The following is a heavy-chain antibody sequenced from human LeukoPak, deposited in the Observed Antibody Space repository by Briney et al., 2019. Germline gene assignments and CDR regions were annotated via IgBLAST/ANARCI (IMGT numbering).Heavy chain of an antibody. CDR1: GGTFSSYA. CDR3: ARDVRVATSGDWFDP. CDR2: VIPVFGTP. Sequence: SVKVSCKASGGTFSSYAINWVRQAPGPGLEWMGGVIPVFGTPNYAPRFQGRLTITTDESARSAFLTLNSLRSEDTAIYYCARDVRVATSGDWFDPWGQGTVVTVSS. V-gene: IGHV1-69*05. J-gene: IGHJ5*02. D-gene: IGHD2-15*01.